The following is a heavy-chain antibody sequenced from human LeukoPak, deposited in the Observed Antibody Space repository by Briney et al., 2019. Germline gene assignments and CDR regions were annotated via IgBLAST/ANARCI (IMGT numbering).Heavy chain of an antibody. Sequence: PSQTLSLTCTVSGGSISSGSYYWSWIRQPAGKGLEWIGRIYTSGSTNYNPSLKSRVTISVDTSKNQFPLKLSSVTAADTAVYYCARMKEYYYDSSGYYQADAFDIWGQGTMVTVSS. CDR2: IYTSGST. J-gene: IGHJ3*02. CDR3: ARMKEYYYDSSGYYQADAFDI. V-gene: IGHV4-61*02. D-gene: IGHD3-22*01. CDR1: GGSISSGSYY.